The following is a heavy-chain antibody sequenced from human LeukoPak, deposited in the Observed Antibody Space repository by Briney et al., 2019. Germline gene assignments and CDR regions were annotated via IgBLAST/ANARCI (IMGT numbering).Heavy chain of an antibody. D-gene: IGHD1-26*01. CDR3: ARDHQWELTSDY. V-gene: IGHV3-21*05. Sequence: PGGSLRLSCAASGFTFSSYSMNWVRQAPGKGLEWVSYISSSSSYIYYADSVKGRFTISRDNAKNSLYLQMNSLRAEDTAVYYCARDHQWELTSDYWGQGTLVTVSS. CDR1: GFTFSSYS. CDR2: ISSSSSYI. J-gene: IGHJ4*02.